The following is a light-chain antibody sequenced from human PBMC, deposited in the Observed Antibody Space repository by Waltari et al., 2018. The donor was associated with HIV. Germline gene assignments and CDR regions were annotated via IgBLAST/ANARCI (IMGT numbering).Light chain of an antibody. V-gene: IGLV1-40*01. CDR2: VNN. Sequence: QSVLTQPPSVSGAPGQRVTISFTGSTSNIGAGYDVHWYQHLPGTAPKLLSYVNNNRPSVAPDRFSGSKSGTSASLAITGLQAEDEADYYCQSYDSSLSGWVFGGGTKLTVL. CDR1: TSNIGAGYD. CDR3: QSYDSSLSGWV. J-gene: IGLJ3*02.